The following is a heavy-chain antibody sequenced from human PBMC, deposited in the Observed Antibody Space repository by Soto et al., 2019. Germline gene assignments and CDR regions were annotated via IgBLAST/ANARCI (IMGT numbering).Heavy chain of an antibody. CDR2: ISVYNGNT. V-gene: IGHV1-18*01. Sequence: GASVKVSCKASGYIFMNFALHWVRQAPGQGFEWMGWISVYNGNTNYAQKVQGRVTITTDTSTSTAFMELRSLGSDDTAIYYCARDGGHDTPGYYWGQGTLVTVSS. CDR1: GYIFMNFA. D-gene: IGHD3-16*01. J-gene: IGHJ4*02. CDR3: ARDGGHDTPGYY.